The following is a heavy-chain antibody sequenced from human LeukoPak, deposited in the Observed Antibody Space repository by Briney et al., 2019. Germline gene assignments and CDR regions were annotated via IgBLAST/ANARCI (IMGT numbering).Heavy chain of an antibody. V-gene: IGHV3-48*03. Sequence: GGSLRLSCAASGFTFSSYEMNWVRQAPGKGLEWVSYISSSGSTIYYADSAKGRFTISRDNAKNSLYLQMNSLRAEDTAVYYCARNYGDRGVYYYYMDVWGKGTTVTISS. CDR1: GFTFSSYE. CDR2: ISSSGSTI. CDR3: ARNYGDRGVYYYYMDV. D-gene: IGHD4-17*01. J-gene: IGHJ6*03.